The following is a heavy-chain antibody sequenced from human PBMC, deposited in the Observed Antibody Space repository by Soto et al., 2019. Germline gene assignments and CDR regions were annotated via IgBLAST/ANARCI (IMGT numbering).Heavy chain of an antibody. J-gene: IGHJ4*01. Sequence: ETLSLTCTVSGGSISSYYWSWIRQPPGKGLEWIGSLFHTGNSYYNPSLKSRVTISMDKSENQFFLNLTSVTAADTAVYYCARSLHVTVAGYFDSWGHGALVTVSS. CDR1: GGSISSYY. V-gene: IGHV4-59*04. CDR3: ARSLHVTVAGYFDS. CDR2: LFHTGNS. D-gene: IGHD6-19*01.